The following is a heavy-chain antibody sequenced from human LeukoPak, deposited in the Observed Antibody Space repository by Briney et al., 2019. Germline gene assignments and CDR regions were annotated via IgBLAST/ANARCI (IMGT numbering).Heavy chain of an antibody. CDR2: IYSGGST. D-gene: IGHD4-17*01. J-gene: IGHJ6*02. CDR1: GFTVSSNY. CDR3: ARDWYYGDPSDYYYGMDA. V-gene: IGHV3-53*01. Sequence: GGSLRLSCAASGFTVSSNYMSWVRQAPGKGLEWVSVIYSGGSTYYADSVKGRFTISRDNSKNTLYLQMNSLRAEDTAVYYCARDWYYGDPSDYYYGMDAWGQGTTVTVSS.